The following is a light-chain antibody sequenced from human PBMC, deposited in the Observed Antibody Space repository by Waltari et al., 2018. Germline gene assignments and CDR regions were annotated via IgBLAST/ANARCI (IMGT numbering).Light chain of an antibody. CDR3: QQSYSTPRT. CDR1: QSIRRY. Sequence: DIQMTQSPSSLSASVGDRVTITCRASQSIRRYLNWYQQKPGKAPKLLFYAASSLQSWVPSRFSGSGAGTDFTLTIISLQPEDFATYYCQQSYSTPRTFGQGTKVEIK. CDR2: AAS. V-gene: IGKV1-39*01. J-gene: IGKJ1*01.